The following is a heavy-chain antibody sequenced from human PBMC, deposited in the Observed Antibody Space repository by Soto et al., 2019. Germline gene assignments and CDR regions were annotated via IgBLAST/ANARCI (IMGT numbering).Heavy chain of an antibody. V-gene: IGHV4-30-4*01. CDR2: LYYNGGT. D-gene: IGHD6-6*01. CDR3: ARSVAARHSPSYYYYGMDV. Sequence: SETLSLTCNVSGGPINSPDYYWSWIRQSPGKGLEWIGYLYYNGGTQYNPSLRTPVTMSVDTSKKQFSLKMRSVTAADTAVYYCARSVAARHSPSYYYYGMDVWGQGTTVTVSS. J-gene: IGHJ6*02. CDR1: GGPINSPDYY.